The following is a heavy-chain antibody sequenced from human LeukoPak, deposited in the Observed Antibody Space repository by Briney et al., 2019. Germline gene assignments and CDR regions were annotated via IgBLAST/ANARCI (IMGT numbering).Heavy chain of an antibody. Sequence: GGSLRLSCAASGFTFTSYSMSWVRQAPGKGLEWVSAISGSGGSTYYADSVKGRFTISRDNSKNTLYLQMNSLRAEDTAVYYCAKTFSSGWSNSFDYWGQGTLVTVSS. CDR2: ISGSGGST. J-gene: IGHJ4*02. CDR1: GFTFTSYS. D-gene: IGHD6-19*01. V-gene: IGHV3-23*01. CDR3: AKTFSSGWSNSFDY.